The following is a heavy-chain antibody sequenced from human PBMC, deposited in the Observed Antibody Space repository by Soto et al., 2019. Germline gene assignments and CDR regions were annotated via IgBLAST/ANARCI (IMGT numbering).Heavy chain of an antibody. J-gene: IGHJ4*02. D-gene: IGHD1-7*01. Sequence: GGSLRLSCTASGFTFGDYAMSWFRQAPGKGLEWVGFIRSKAYGGTTEYAASVKGRFTISRDDSKSIAYLQMNSLKTEDTAVYYCTRDLNWNYPKPTRFDYWGQGTLVTVSS. V-gene: IGHV3-49*03. CDR2: IRSKAYGGTT. CDR3: TRDLNWNYPKPTRFDY. CDR1: GFTFGDYA.